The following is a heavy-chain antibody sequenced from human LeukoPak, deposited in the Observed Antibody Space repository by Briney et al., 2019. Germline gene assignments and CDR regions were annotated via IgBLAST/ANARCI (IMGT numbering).Heavy chain of an antibody. CDR2: TTPIFGSA. V-gene: IGHV1-69*05. J-gene: IGHJ3*02. D-gene: IGHD3-22*01. CDR3: AGALFHFDSSGYDMDGYDI. CDR1: GGTFRNYA. Sequence: SVKVSCKASGGTFRNYALSWVRQGPGKGLEWMGGTTPIFGSAEYAQNFQGRVTVTTDESTSTAYMEMSSLRSDDTAVYYCAGALFHFDSSGYDMDGYDIWGQGTMVTVSS.